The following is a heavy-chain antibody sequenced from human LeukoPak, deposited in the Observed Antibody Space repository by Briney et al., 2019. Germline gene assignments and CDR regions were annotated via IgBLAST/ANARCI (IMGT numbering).Heavy chain of an antibody. V-gene: IGHV3-11*05. CDR2: ISSSSSYT. Sequence: GGSPRLSCAASGFTFSDYYMSWIRQAPGKGLEWVSYISSSSSYTNYADSVKGRFTISRDNAKNPLYLQMNSLRAEDTAVYYCARVGPYGSSWYYFDSWGQGTLVTVSS. D-gene: IGHD6-13*01. CDR1: GFTFSDYY. CDR3: ARVGPYGSSWYYFDS. J-gene: IGHJ4*02.